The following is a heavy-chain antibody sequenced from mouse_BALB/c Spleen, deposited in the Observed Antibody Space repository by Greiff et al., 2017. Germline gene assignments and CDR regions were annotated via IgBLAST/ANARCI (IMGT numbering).Heavy chain of an antibody. V-gene: IGHV1-69*02. CDR3: ARHEGDYRSPWFAY. CDR1: GYTFTSYW. J-gene: IGHJ3*01. Sequence: VQLQQPGAELVKPGASVKLSCKASGYTFTSYWMHWVKQRPGQGLEWIGEIDPSDSYTNYNQKFKGKATLTVDKSSSTAYMQLSSLTSEDSAVYYCARHEGDYRSPWFAYWGQGTLVTVSA. D-gene: IGHD2-14*01. CDR2: IDPSDSYT.